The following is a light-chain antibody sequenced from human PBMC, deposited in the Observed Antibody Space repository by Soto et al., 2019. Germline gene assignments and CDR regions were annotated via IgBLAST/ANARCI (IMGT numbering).Light chain of an antibody. CDR3: GAWDNNLSARL. V-gene: IGLV1-51*01. CDR1: NSNIGSNL. CDR2: DNN. Sequence: QSVLTQPPSVSAAPGQRVIISCSGSNSNIGSNLVAWYQQLPGTAPRLLIYDNNKRPSGIPDRFSGSKSGTSATLGITGLQTGDEADYFCGAWDNNLSARLFGGGTQLTVL. J-gene: IGLJ2*01.